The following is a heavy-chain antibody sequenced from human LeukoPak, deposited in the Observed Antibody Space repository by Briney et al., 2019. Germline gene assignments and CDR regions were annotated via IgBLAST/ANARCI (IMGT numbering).Heavy chain of an antibody. CDR3: TTGPTYYGPTYYDFWSGPLWFDP. D-gene: IGHD3-3*01. CDR1: GYTLTELS. V-gene: IGHV1-24*01. Sequence: ASAKVSCKVSGYTLTELSMHWVRQAPGKGLEWMGGFDPEDGETIYAQKFQGRVTMTEDTSTDTAYMELSSLRSEDTAVYYCTTGPTYYGPTYYDFWSGPLWFDPWGQGTLVTVSS. CDR2: FDPEDGET. J-gene: IGHJ5*02.